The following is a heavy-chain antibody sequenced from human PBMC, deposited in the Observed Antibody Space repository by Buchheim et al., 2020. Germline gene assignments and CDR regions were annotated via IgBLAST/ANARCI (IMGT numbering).Heavy chain of an antibody. CDR1: GFTFCSYE. CDR3: ARKEQSPFDY. J-gene: IGHJ4*02. CDR2: ISSSGSTI. D-gene: IGHD1-26*01. Sequence: EVQLVESGGGLVQPGGSLRLSCAASGFTFCSYEMNWVRQAPGKGLERVSYISSSGSTIYNADSVKGRFTISGDNAMNSPDLQMNSLRAEDTAVYYCARKEQSPFDYWGQGTL. V-gene: IGHV3-48*03.